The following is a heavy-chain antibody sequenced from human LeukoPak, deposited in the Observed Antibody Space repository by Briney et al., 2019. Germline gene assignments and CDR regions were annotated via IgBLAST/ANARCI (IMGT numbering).Heavy chain of an antibody. J-gene: IGHJ4*02. CDR1: GFTFSSYW. V-gene: IGHV3-7*01. Sequence: GGPLRLSCAASGFTFSSYWMGWVRQAPGKGLEWVANIKQDGSEKYYVDSVKGRFTISRDNAKNSLYLQMDSLRVEDTAVYYCARVATVAFNYWGQGTLVTVSS. D-gene: IGHD6-19*01. CDR3: ARVATVAFNY. CDR2: IKQDGSEK.